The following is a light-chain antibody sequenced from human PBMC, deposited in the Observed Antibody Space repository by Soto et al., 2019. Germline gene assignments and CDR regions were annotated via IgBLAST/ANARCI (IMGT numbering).Light chain of an antibody. V-gene: IGKV1-9*01. CDR3: QQLNVYPYT. CDR2: AAS. CDR1: QGISSY. Sequence: DIQLTQSPSFLSASVGDRVTITCRASQGISSYLAWYQQKPGKAPKLLIYAASTLQSGVPSRFSGSGSGTEFTLTISSLQREDFATYYCQQLNVYPYTFGQGTKLEIK. J-gene: IGKJ2*01.